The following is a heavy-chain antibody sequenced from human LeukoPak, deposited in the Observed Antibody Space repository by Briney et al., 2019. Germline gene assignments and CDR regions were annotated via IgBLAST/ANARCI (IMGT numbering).Heavy chain of an antibody. Sequence: GGSLRLSCAASGFTVSSNYMSWVRQAPGKGLEWVSVIYSCGSTYYADSVKGRFTISRDNSKNTLYLQMNSLRAEDTAVYYCARGGLDYYGMDVWGQGTTVTVSS. D-gene: IGHD1-26*01. CDR2: IYSCGST. J-gene: IGHJ6*02. CDR3: ARGGLDYYGMDV. CDR1: GFTVSSNY. V-gene: IGHV3-53*01.